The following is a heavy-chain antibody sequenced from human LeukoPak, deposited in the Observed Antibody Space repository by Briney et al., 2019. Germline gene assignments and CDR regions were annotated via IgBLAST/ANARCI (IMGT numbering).Heavy chain of an antibody. J-gene: IGHJ4*02. CDR2: MNPNSGNT. Sequence: ASVKVSCKASGYTFTSYDINWVRQATGQGLEWMGWMNPNSGNTGYAQKFQGRVTMTRNTSISTAYMELSSLRSEDTAVYYCARAYSSGWPLYYWGQGTLVTVSS. CDR3: ARAYSSGWPLYY. D-gene: IGHD6-19*01. CDR1: GYTFTSYD. V-gene: IGHV1-8*01.